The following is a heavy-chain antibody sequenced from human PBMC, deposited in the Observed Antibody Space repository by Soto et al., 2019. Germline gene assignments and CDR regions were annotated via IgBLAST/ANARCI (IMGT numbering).Heavy chain of an antibody. CDR2: ISSSSSTI. V-gene: IGHV3-48*02. J-gene: IGHJ5*02. Sequence: GGSLRLSCAASGFTFSSYSMNWVRQAPGKGLEWVSYISSSSSTIYYADSVKGRFTISRDNAKNSLYLQMNSLRDEDTAVYYCARGLLPGYGSGSLNWFDPWGQGTLVTVSS. CDR1: GFTFSSYS. D-gene: IGHD3-10*01. CDR3: ARGLLPGYGSGSLNWFDP.